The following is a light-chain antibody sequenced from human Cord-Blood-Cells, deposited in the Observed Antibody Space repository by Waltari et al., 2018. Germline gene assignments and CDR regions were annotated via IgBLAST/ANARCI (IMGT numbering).Light chain of an antibody. Sequence: IQMTPSPSTLSASLGDRLTITCRASQSISSWLAWYQQKPGKAPKLLIYKESSLESGVPSRVSGSGSGTEFTLTISSLQPDDFATDYCQQYNSYWTFGQGTTVALK. V-gene: IGKV1-5*03. J-gene: IGKJ1*01. CDR2: KES. CDR3: QQYNSYWT. CDR1: QSISSW.